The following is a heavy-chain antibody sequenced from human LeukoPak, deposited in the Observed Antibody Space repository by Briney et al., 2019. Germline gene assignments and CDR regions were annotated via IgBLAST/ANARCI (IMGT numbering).Heavy chain of an antibody. V-gene: IGHV1-2*04. J-gene: IGHJ6*02. CDR2: INPNSGGT. CDR3: ARGEGRGISTIYYYGMDV. Sequence: ASVKVSCKASGYTFTRYYMHWVRQAPGQGLEWMGWINPNSGGTNYAQKFQGWVTMTRDTSISTAYMELSRLRSDDTAVYYCARGEGRGISTIYYYGMDVWGQGTTVTVSS. D-gene: IGHD1-1*01. CDR1: GYTFTRYY.